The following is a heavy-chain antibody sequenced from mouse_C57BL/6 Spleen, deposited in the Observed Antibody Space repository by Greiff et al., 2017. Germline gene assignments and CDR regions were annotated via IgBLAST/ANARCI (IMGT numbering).Heavy chain of an antibody. V-gene: IGHV5-6*02. CDR2: ISSGGSYT. Sequence: DVKLVESGGDLVKPGGSLKLSCAASGFTFSSYGMSWVRQTPDKRLEWVATISSGGSYTYYPDSVKGRFTISRDNAKNTLYLQMSSLKSEDTAMYYCARREDYYGSSTYYFDYWGQGTTLTVSS. J-gene: IGHJ2*01. CDR3: ARREDYYGSSTYYFDY. CDR1: GFTFSSYG. D-gene: IGHD1-1*01.